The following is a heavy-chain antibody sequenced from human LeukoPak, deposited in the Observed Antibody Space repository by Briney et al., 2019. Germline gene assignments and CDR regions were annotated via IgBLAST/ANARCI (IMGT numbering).Heavy chain of an antibody. V-gene: IGHV4-59*01. CDR2: IYYSGCT. J-gene: IGHJ4*02. D-gene: IGHD3-10*01. Sequence: SETLSLTCTVSGGSISSYYWSWIRQPPGKGLEWIGYIYYSGCTNYNPSLKSRVTISVDTSKNQFSLKLSSVTAADTAVYYCARDFGDGGNYFDYWGQGTLVTVSS. CDR3: ARDFGDGGNYFDY. CDR1: GGSISSYY.